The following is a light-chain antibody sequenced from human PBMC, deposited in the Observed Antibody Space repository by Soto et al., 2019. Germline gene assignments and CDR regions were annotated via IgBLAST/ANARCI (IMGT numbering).Light chain of an antibody. J-gene: IGKJ1*01. CDR3: QRLNDVPRT. CDR1: QGVGNY. CDR2: AAF. V-gene: IGKV1-27*01. Sequence: DIQMTQSPSSLSASVGDRVTITCRASQGVGNYLAWYQQKPGKVPKVLIYAAFTLQSGVPSRFSGSGSGTDFTLTISSLQPEDVATYYCQRLNDVPRTFGQGTKVEV.